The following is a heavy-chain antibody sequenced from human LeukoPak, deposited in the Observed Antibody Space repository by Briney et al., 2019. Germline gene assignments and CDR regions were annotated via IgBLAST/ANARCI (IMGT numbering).Heavy chain of an antibody. CDR3: ATRTPLYYYYYGMDV. V-gene: IGHV1-3*01. D-gene: IGHD1-14*01. CDR2: INAGNGNT. Sequence: ASVKVSCKASGYTFTSYAMHWVRQAPGQRLEWMGWINAGNGNTKYSQKFQGRVTITRDTSASTAYMELSSLRSEDTAVYYCATRTPLYYYYYGMDVWGQGTTVTVSS. CDR1: GYTFTSYA. J-gene: IGHJ6*02.